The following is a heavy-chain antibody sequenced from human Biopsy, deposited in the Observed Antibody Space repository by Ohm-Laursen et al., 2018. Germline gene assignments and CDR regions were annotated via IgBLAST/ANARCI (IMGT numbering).Heavy chain of an antibody. CDR1: GGSFTGHY. V-gene: IGHV4-59*11. J-gene: IGHJ4*02. D-gene: IGHD4-23*01. Sequence: GTLSLTCSVSGGSFTGHYWCWIRQPPGKGLEWIGHISYTGYTSYNASLKSRVTISVDTSRNHFSLRLSSLTAADTAVYYCARGSNDFGGLYFPRWGQGTLLTVSS. CDR3: ARGSNDFGGLYFPR. CDR2: ISYTGYT.